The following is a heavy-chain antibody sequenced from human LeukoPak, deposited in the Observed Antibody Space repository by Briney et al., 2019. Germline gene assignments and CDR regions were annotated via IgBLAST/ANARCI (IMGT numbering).Heavy chain of an antibody. J-gene: IGHJ4*02. CDR3: ARPYCSGGSCHDFFDY. Sequence: ASVTVSCKASGYTFTAYYMHWVRQAPGQGLEWVGWINPHTGGTNYAQKFQGRVTMTRDTSISTAYMELSRLRSDDTAVYYCARPYCSGGSCHDFFDYWGQGTLVTVSS. CDR1: GYTFTAYY. V-gene: IGHV1-2*02. D-gene: IGHD2-15*01. CDR2: INPHTGGT.